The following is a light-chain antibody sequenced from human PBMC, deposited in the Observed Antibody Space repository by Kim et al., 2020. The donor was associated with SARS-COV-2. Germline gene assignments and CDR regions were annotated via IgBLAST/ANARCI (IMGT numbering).Light chain of an antibody. J-gene: IGLJ1*01. Sequence: QSALTQPASVSGSPGQSITISCTGTSSDVGSYNLVSWYQQHPGKAPKVVIYESSKRPSGVSNRFSGSKSGNTASLTVSGLQAEDEADYYCCSYAGRSSYVLGTGTKVTVL. CDR2: ESS. CDR3: CSYAGRSSYV. V-gene: IGLV2-23*01. CDR1: SSDVGSYNL.